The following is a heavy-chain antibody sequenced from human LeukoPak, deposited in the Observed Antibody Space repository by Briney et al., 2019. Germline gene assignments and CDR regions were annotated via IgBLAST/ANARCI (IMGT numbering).Heavy chain of an antibody. J-gene: IGHJ6*03. CDR2: IYHSGST. Sequence: SETLSLTCTVSGYSISSGYYWGWIRQPPGKGLEWIGSIYHSGSTYYNPSLKSRITISVDTSKNQFSLKLSSVTAADTAVYYCARVPKSYYYYYYMDVWGKGTTVTVSS. CDR3: ARVPKSYYYYYYMDV. CDR1: GYSISSGYY. V-gene: IGHV4-38-2*02.